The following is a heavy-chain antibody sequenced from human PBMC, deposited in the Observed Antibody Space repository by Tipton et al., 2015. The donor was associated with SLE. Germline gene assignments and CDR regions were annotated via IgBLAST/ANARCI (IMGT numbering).Heavy chain of an antibody. V-gene: IGHV4-61*09. J-gene: IGHJ6*02. CDR1: GGSISSGGYY. Sequence: TLSLTCTVSGGSISSGGYYWSWTRQPAGKGLEWIGHVSATGTTNYNPSLNSRVTISIDTSKNHFSLSLSSVTAADTAVYYCARDPPSSYYYGMDVWGQGATVTVSS. CDR3: ARDPPSSYYYGMDV. D-gene: IGHD3-10*01. CDR2: VSATGTT.